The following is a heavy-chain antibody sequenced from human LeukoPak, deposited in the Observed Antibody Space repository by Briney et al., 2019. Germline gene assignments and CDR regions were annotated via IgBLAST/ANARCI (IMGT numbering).Heavy chain of an antibody. Sequence: ASVKVSCKASGGTFSSYAFSWVRQAPGQGLEWMGGIIPIFGTANYAQKFQGRVTITTDESTSTAYMELSSLRSEDTAVYYCARGGIVVVPAAIPAWFDPWGQGTLVTVSS. CDR3: ARGGIVVVPAAIPAWFDP. V-gene: IGHV1-69*05. CDR1: GGTFSSYA. J-gene: IGHJ5*02. D-gene: IGHD2-2*01. CDR2: IIPIFGTA.